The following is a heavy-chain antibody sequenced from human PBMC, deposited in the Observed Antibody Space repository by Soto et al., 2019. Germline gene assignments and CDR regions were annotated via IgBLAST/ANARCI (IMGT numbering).Heavy chain of an antibody. D-gene: IGHD3-9*01. CDR1: DFTLSSYG. V-gene: IGHV3-23*01. CDR3: AKDVNYDVLAGYYYY. Sequence: GGSLRLSCAASDFTLSSYGMTWVRQPPEKGLEWVSTIRGRGATTYYADSVKGRFTISRDDSKNTLYLQMNSLRVDDTAVYFCAKDVNYDVLAGYYYYWGQGTRVTVS. CDR2: IRGRGATT. J-gene: IGHJ4*02.